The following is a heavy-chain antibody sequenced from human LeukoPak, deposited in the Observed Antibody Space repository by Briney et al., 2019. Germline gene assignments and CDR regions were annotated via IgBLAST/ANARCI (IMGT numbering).Heavy chain of an antibody. V-gene: IGHV1-8*01. CDR1: GYTFTSYD. J-gene: IGHJ5*02. Sequence: ASVKVSCKGSGYTFTSYDINWVRQATGQGLEWMGWMNPNSGNTGYAQKFQGRVTMTRNTSISTAYMELSSLRSEDTAVYYCARSTLGRYFDWLLYHHWGQGTLVTVSS. CDR2: MNPNSGNT. D-gene: IGHD3-9*01. CDR3: ARSTLGRYFDWLLYHH.